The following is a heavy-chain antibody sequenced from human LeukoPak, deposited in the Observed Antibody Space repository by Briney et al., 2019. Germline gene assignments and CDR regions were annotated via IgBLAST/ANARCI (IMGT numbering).Heavy chain of an antibody. D-gene: IGHD7-27*01. Sequence: PSDTLTLTCTVSGRSLSRFYWIWIRQPPGKGLEWIAYIYYSGNTNYNPSLKSRVTISVDTSRAQCSLKLSAGTAADTAVYYCASAPNWAYFDYWGEGTLVTVSS. CDR3: ASAPNWAYFDY. V-gene: IGHV4-59*07. CDR2: IYYSGNT. J-gene: IGHJ4*02. CDR1: GRSLSRFY.